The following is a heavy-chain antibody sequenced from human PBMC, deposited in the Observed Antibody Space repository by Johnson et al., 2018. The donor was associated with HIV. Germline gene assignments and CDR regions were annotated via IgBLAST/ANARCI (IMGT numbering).Heavy chain of an antibody. Sequence: LLVESGGGLVQPGRSLRLSCAASGFTFDDYAMHWVRQAPGKGLEWVSGISWNSGSIGYADSVKGRFTISRDNAKNSLYLQMNSLRGEDTALYYCAKGIAARPPGDAFDIWGQGTMVTGSS. D-gene: IGHD6-6*01. V-gene: IGHV3-9*01. CDR3: AKGIAARPPGDAFDI. J-gene: IGHJ3*02. CDR2: ISWNSGSI. CDR1: GFTFDDYA.